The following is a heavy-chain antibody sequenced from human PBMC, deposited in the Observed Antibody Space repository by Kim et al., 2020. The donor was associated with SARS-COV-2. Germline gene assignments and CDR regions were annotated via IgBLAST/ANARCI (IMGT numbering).Heavy chain of an antibody. CDR2: GSRT. V-gene: IGHV3-74*01. J-gene: IGHJ4*02. CDR3: ARGPGPDY. Sequence: GSRTSYAESVKGRFTISRDNAKNTLYLQMNSLRAEDTAVYYCARGPGPDYWGQGTLVTVSS. D-gene: IGHD3-10*01.